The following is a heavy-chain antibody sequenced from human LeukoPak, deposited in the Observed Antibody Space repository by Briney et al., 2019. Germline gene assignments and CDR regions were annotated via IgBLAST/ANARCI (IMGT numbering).Heavy chain of an antibody. Sequence: SETLSLTCAVYGGSFSGYYWSWIRQPPGKGLEWIGEINHSGSTNYNPSLKSRVTISVDPSKNQFSLKLSSVTAADTAVYYCARGIAVAGSTWDFDYWGQGTLVTVSS. CDR1: GGSFSGYY. D-gene: IGHD6-19*01. V-gene: IGHV4-34*01. J-gene: IGHJ4*02. CDR3: ARGIAVAGSTWDFDY. CDR2: INHSGST.